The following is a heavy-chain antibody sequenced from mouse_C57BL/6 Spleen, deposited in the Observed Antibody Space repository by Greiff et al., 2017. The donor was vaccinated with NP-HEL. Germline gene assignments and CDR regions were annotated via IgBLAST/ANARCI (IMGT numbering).Heavy chain of an antibody. J-gene: IGHJ4*01. CDR2: IDPEDGET. CDR1: GFNIKDYY. V-gene: IGHV14-2*01. Sequence: EVQLQQSGAELVKPGASVKLSCTASGFNIKDYYMHWVKQRTEQGLEWIGRIDPEDGETKYAPKFPGKATITADTSSNTAYLQLSSLTSEDTAVYYCARGGNYYAMDYWGQGTSVTVSS. CDR3: ARGGNYYAMDY. D-gene: IGHD2-1*01.